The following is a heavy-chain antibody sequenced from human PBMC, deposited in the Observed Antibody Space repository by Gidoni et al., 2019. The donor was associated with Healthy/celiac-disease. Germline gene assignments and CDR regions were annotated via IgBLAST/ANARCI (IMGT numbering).Heavy chain of an antibody. CDR2: IYSGGST. CDR1: GFTVSSNY. J-gene: IGHJ6*02. D-gene: IGHD3-10*01. CDR3: ARGRSVRLEMATIEDGMDV. V-gene: IGHV3-66*01. Sequence: EVQLVESGGGLVQPGGSLRLSCAAPGFTVSSNYMSWVRQAPGKGLEWVSVIYSGGSTYYADSVKGRFTISRDNSKNTLYLQMNSLRAEDTAVYYCARGRSVRLEMATIEDGMDVWGQGTTVTVSS.